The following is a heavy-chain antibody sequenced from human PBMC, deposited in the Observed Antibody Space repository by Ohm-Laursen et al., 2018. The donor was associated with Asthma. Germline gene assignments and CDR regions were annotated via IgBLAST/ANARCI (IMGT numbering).Heavy chain of an antibody. CDR2: ISTTGNTK. V-gene: IGHV3-11*01. CDR1: GFTFSSYA. J-gene: IGHJ4*02. CDR3: ARDPPVTTVTTGEYFDL. D-gene: IGHD4-17*01. Sequence: SLRLSCAASGFTFSSYAMSWVRQAPGKGLEWLAYISTTGNTKYYADSVKGRFTISRDNAKSSVYLQMNSLTAEDTAVYYCARDPPVTTVTTGEYFDLWGQGTLVTVSS.